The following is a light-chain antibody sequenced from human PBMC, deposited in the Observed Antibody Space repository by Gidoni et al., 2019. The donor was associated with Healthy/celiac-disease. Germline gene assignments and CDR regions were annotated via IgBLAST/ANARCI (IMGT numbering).Light chain of an antibody. Sequence: DIVMTQSPDSLAVSLGERATINCKSSQSVLYSSKNKNYLAWYQQKPGQPPKLLIYWASTRESGVPDRFRGSGSGTDFTLTISSLQAEDVAVYYCQQYYSTPTFXGXTKVEIK. CDR2: WAS. CDR3: QQYYSTPT. J-gene: IGKJ4*01. V-gene: IGKV4-1*01. CDR1: QSVLYSSKNKNY.